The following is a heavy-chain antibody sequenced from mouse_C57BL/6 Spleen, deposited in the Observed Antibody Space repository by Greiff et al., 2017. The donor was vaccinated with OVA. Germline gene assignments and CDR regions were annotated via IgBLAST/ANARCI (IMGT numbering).Heavy chain of an antibody. CDR2: IWRGGST. CDR3: AKTKTYYRNPMDY. CDR1: GFSLTSYG. D-gene: IGHD2-5*01. Sequence: QVQLQQSGPGLVQPSQSLSITCTVSGFSLTSYGVHWVRQSPGKGLEWLGVIWRGGSTDYNAAFMSRLSITKDNSKSQVFFKMNSLQADDTAIYYCAKTKTYYRNPMDYWGQGTSVTVSS. V-gene: IGHV2-5*01. J-gene: IGHJ4*01.